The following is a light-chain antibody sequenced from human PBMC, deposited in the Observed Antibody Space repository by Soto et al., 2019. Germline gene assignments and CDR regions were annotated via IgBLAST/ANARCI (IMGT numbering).Light chain of an antibody. Sequence: PSTLSASVGDKVTITCRSSRSISDSLAWYQQKPGKAPDLLISDVSSLERGVASRFSGSGSGTEFTLTISSMQPDYFATYYCQKYNSDWKFGQGTKVDIK. CDR3: QKYNSDWK. J-gene: IGKJ1*01. CDR2: DVS. V-gene: IGKV1-5*01. CDR1: RSISDS.